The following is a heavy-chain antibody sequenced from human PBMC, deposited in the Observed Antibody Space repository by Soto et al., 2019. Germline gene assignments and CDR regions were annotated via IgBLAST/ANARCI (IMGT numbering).Heavy chain of an antibody. CDR2: ISSSSSTI. Sequence: GGSLRLSCAASGFTFSSYSMNWVRQAPGKGLEWVSYISSSSSTIYYADSVKGRFTISRDNAKNSLYLQMNSLRDEDTAVYYCARDSVDSSSGYYYYYGMDVWGQGTTVTVSS. J-gene: IGHJ6*02. CDR1: GFTFSSYS. D-gene: IGHD3-22*01. CDR3: ARDSVDSSSGYYYYYGMDV. V-gene: IGHV3-48*02.